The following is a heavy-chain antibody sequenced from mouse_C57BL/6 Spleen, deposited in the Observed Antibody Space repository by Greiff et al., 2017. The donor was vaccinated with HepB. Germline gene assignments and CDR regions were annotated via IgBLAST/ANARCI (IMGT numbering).Heavy chain of an antibody. D-gene: IGHD2-4*01. V-gene: IGHV5-4*01. Sequence: LVEAGGGLVKPGGALKISCAASGFTFCSYSLSWVCPTPEKRLEWVATISDGGSYTYYPDNVKGRFTISRDNAKNNLYLQMSHLKSEDTAMYYCARGSTMITRYYFDYWGQGTTLTVSS. CDR2: ISDGGSYT. J-gene: IGHJ2*01. CDR3: ARGSTMITRYYFDY. CDR1: GFTFCSYS.